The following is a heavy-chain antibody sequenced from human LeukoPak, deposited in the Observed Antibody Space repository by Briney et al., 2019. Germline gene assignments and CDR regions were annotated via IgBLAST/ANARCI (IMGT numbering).Heavy chain of an antibody. D-gene: IGHD3-22*01. CDR1: GFTFGDYG. CDR2: INWNGGNT. J-gene: IGHJ6*02. Sequence: GGSLRLSCAASGFTFGDYGMTWVRQPPGKGLEWVSAINWNGGNTAYAYSVRGRFTISRDNVKKSLYLQMKSLRAEDTGVYYCAKDLRDYYYDSSGYYSITYYYGMDVWGQGTTVTVSS. V-gene: IGHV3-20*04. CDR3: AKDLRDYYYDSSGYYSITYYYGMDV.